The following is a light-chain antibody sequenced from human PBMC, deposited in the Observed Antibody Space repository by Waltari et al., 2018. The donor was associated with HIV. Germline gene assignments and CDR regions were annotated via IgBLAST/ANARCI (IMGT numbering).Light chain of an antibody. Sequence: HLSPLPSSLSASVALRVNITCRASENIYTYLHWYQEKPGKAPTILIHGASKLQNGVPPRFSGGWYGTEFTLYIDNLRPEDFATYFCQQSYNTVVFTFGQGT. J-gene: IGKJ2*01. V-gene: IGKV1-39*01. CDR1: ENIYTY. CDR3: QQSYNTVVFT. CDR2: GAS.